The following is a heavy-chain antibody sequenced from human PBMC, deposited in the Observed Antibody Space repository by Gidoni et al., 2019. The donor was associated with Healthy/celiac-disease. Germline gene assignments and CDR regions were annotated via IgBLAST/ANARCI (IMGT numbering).Heavy chain of an antibody. CDR3: AKDRVVVVAATHYFDY. D-gene: IGHD2-15*01. Sequence: QVQLVESGGGVVQPGRSLRLSCAASGFTFSSYGMNWGRQAPGTGLEWGAVISYDGSNKYYADSVKGRFTISRDNSKNTLYLQMNSLRAEDTAVYYCAKDRVVVVAATHYFDYWGQGTLVTVSS. CDR2: ISYDGSNK. J-gene: IGHJ4*02. CDR1: GFTFSSYG. V-gene: IGHV3-30*18.